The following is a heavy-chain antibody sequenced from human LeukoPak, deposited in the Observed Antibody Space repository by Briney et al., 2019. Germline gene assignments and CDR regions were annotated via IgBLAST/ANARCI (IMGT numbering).Heavy chain of an antibody. D-gene: IGHD5-18*01. Sequence: GGSLRLSCAASGFTFSSYSMNWVRQAPGKGLEWFSSISSSSSYIYYADSVKGRFTISRDNAKNSLYLQMNSLRAEDTAVYYCARGLQLDAFDIWGQGTMVTVSS. CDR2: ISSSSSYI. CDR3: ARGLQLDAFDI. CDR1: GFTFSSYS. J-gene: IGHJ3*02. V-gene: IGHV3-21*01.